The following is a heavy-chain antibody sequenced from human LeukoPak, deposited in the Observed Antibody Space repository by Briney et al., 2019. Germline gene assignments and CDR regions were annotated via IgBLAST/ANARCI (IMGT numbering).Heavy chain of an antibody. V-gene: IGHV3-9*01. CDR3: AKAVEEVLRYFDWFED. Sequence: PGGSLRLSCAASGFIFNDYAMHWVRQAPGKGLEWVSGISWNSGRIVYADSVKGRFTISRDNAKNSLYLQMNSLRAEDTALHYCAKAVEEVLRYFDWFEDWGQGTLVTVSS. J-gene: IGHJ5*02. D-gene: IGHD3-9*01. CDR1: GFIFNDYA. CDR2: ISWNSGRI.